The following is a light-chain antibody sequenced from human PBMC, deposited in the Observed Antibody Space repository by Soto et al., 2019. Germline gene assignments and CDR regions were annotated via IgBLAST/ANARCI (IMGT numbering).Light chain of an antibody. CDR1: QSVGTY. Sequence: EIVLTQTPATLSLSPGERATLSCRASQSVGTYLAWYQQRPGQAPRLLIYDASNRATGIPVRFSGSGSGTDFTLTIGSLEPEDFAVYYCQQYGSSPPKTFGQGTKVEIK. CDR3: QQYGSSPPKT. J-gene: IGKJ1*01. CDR2: DAS. V-gene: IGKV3-11*01.